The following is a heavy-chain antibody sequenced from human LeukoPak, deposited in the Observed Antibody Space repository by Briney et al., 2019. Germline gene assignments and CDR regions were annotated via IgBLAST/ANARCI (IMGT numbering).Heavy chain of an antibody. CDR3: ARLPGFYYDSSGYPNDAFDI. V-gene: IGHV5-51*01. CDR1: GYSFTSYW. CDR2: IYPGDSDT. D-gene: IGHD3-22*01. J-gene: IGHJ3*02. Sequence: GESLKISCKGSGYSFTSYWIGWVRQMPGKGLEWMGIIYPGDSDTRYSPSFQGQVTISADKSISTAYLQWSSLKASGTAMYYCARLPGFYYDSSGYPNDAFDIWGQGTMVTVSS.